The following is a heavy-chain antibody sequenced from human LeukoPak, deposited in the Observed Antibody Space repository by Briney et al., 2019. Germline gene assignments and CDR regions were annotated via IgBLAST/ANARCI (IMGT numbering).Heavy chain of an antibody. CDR2: IYNSGNNNYNT. D-gene: IGHD3-16*01. Sequence: SETLSLTCSVSGGSISSRYWSWIRQPAGKGQEWIGRIYNSGNNNYNTNYNPSLKSRVTMSVDTSKNQFSLKLSSVTAADTAVYYWGRVFGGGGAMLDQGGQGTLVTVPT. CDR1: GGSISSRY. J-gene: IGHJ4*02. V-gene: IGHV4-4*07. CDR3: GRVFGGGGAMLDQ.